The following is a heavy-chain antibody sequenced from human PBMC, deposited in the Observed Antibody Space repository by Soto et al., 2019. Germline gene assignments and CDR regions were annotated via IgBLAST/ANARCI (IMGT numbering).Heavy chain of an antibody. Sequence: ASVKVSCKASGGTFSSYAISWVRQAPGQGLEWMGGIIPIFGTANYAQKFQGRVTITADESTSTAYMELSSLRSEDTAVYYCARFTGHGGGLVIAWFDPWGQGTLVTVSS. V-gene: IGHV1-69*13. D-gene: IGHD3-9*01. J-gene: IGHJ5*02. CDR1: GGTFSSYA. CDR3: ARFTGHGGGLVIAWFDP. CDR2: IIPIFGTA.